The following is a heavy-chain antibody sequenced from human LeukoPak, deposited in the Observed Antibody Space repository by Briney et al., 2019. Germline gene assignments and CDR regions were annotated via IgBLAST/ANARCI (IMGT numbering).Heavy chain of an antibody. CDR2: ISSSSSTI. CDR1: GFTFSSYS. J-gene: IGHJ6*02. CDR3: AKGDSGSYYYYGMDV. V-gene: IGHV3-48*04. D-gene: IGHD6-19*01. Sequence: GGSLRLSCAASGFTFSSYSMNWVRQAPGKGLEWVSYISSSSSTIYYADSVKGRFTISRDNAKNSLYLQMNSLRPEDTAFYYCAKGDSGSYYYYGMDVWGRGTTVTVSS.